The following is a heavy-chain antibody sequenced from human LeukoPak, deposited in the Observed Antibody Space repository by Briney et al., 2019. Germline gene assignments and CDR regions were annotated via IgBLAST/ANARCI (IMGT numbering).Heavy chain of an antibody. D-gene: IGHD3-22*01. CDR3: GRRLKTVVVEFYFDS. V-gene: IGHV4-39*01. J-gene: IGHJ4*02. Sequence: SETLSLTCTVSGGSISSTNYWGWIRQPPGKGLEWIGSIFYSGSTYYNPSLKSRVTIFVYTSKNQISLKVTSVTAADTAVYYCGRRLKTVVVEFYFDSWGQGTLVTVSS. CDR1: GGSISSTNY. CDR2: IFYSGST.